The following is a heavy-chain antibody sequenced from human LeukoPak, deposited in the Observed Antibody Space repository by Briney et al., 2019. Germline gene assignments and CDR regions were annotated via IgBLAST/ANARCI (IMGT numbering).Heavy chain of an antibody. D-gene: IGHD5-12*01. J-gene: IGHJ3*02. V-gene: IGHV3-7*01. CDR3: TRDHRGYEASDI. Sequence: GGSLRLSCAVSGFTSSNYWMSWVRQAPGKGLEWVANIRQDGSEKYYVDSVKGRFTISRDNAKNSLYLQMNSLRAEDTAVYYCTRDHRGYEASDIWGQGTMVTVSS. CDR1: GFTSSNYW. CDR2: IRQDGSEK.